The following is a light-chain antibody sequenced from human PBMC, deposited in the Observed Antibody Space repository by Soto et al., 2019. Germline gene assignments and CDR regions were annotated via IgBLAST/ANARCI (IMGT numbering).Light chain of an antibody. Sequence: ETVLTQSPGTLSLSPGERATLSCRASQTIRSNYLAWYRQTPGQAPRLLIYGASNRATGIADRFSGSGSGTDFTLIISRLEPEDFALYYCQQYGSSPPYTFGQGTKLEIK. CDR3: QQYGSSPPYT. J-gene: IGKJ2*01. V-gene: IGKV3-20*01. CDR2: GAS. CDR1: QTIRSNY.